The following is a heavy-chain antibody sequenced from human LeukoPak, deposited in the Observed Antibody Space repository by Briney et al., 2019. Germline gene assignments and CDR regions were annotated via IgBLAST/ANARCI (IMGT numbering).Heavy chain of an antibody. CDR2: INTDGSST. D-gene: IGHD1-14*01. J-gene: IGHJ4*02. V-gene: IGHV3-74*01. CDR1: GFTFSSYA. CDR3: ASRTGVY. Sequence: PGGSLRLSCAASGFTFSSYAMSWVRQAPGKGLVWVSRINTDGSSTNYADSVKDRFTISRDNAMNTLYLQMNNLRAEDTAVYYCASRTGVYWGQGTLVSVSS.